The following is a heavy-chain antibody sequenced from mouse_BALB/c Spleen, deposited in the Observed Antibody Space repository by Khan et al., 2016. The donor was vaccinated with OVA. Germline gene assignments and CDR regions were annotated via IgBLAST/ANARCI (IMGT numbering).Heavy chain of an antibody. D-gene: IGHD2-1*01. CDR1: GYTFTNSW. CDR2: INPSNGRT. J-gene: IGHJ3*01. CDR3: ARLYYTWFAE. Sequence: QVQLQQPGTELVKPGASVKLSCKASGYTFTNSWMHWVKQRPGQGLEWIGEINPSNGRTNYNENFKSKATLTVDKSSSTAYMQLSSLTSEDSAVYYCARLYYTWFAEWGQGTLFTVSA. V-gene: IGHV1S81*02.